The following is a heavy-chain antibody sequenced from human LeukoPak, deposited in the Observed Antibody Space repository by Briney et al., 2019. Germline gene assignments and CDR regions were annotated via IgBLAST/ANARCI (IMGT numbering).Heavy chain of an antibody. Sequence: PGGSLTLSRAVSGFTLSSNWMHWVRQAPGKGLQWVSRMNEDGTGTSYADSVKGRFTISRDNAKNTVYLQMNSLRAEDSAVYYCATVFDYWGQGTLATVSS. CDR1: GFTLSSNW. J-gene: IGHJ4*02. V-gene: IGHV3-74*01. CDR3: ATVFDY. CDR2: MNEDGTGT.